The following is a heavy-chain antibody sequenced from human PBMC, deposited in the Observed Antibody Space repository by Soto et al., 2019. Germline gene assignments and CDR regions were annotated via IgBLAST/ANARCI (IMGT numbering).Heavy chain of an antibody. CDR2: IGLAGET. CDR1: GFTFSIYD. J-gene: IGHJ6*02. V-gene: IGHV3-13*01. D-gene: IGHD5-18*01. CDR3: VREWVDTYAIHTPLGLDV. Sequence: EVQLVESGGGLVQPGGSLRLSCVASGFTFSIYDMHWVRQATGKGLEWFSAIGLAGETYYSGSVKGRFTISRDNAKNSLYLQMNSLRVEDTAIYYCVREWVDTYAIHTPLGLDVWGQGTTVTVSS.